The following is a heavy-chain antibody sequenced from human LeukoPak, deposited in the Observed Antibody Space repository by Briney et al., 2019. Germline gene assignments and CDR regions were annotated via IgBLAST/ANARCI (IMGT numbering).Heavy chain of an antibody. CDR1: GFTFSSYW. J-gene: IGHJ4*02. CDR2: INSVGRST. Sequence: GGSLRLSCAASGFTFSSYWMHWVRQAPGKGLVWVSRINSVGRSTSYADSVKGRFTLSRDNAKNSLYLQMNSLRSEDTAVYYCARESIAGDYWGQGTLVTVSS. CDR3: ARESIAGDY. D-gene: IGHD6-6*01. V-gene: IGHV3-74*01.